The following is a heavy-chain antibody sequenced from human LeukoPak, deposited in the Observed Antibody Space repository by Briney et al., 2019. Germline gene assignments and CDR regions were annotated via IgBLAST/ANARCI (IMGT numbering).Heavy chain of an antibody. CDR2: IRYDGSNK. Sequence: PGGSLRLSCAASGFTFSSYGMHWVRQAPSKGLEWVAFIRYDGSNKYYADSVKGRFTISRDNSKNTLYLQMNSLRAEDTAVYYCAKLCSGGSRGYFDYWGQGTLVTVSS. J-gene: IGHJ4*02. CDR3: AKLCSGGSRGYFDY. CDR1: GFTFSSYG. D-gene: IGHD2-15*01. V-gene: IGHV3-30*02.